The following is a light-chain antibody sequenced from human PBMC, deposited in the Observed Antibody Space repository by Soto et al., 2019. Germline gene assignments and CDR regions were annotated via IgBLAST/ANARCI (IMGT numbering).Light chain of an antibody. CDR3: QSYDNSLNIYV. Sequence: QSVLTQPPSVSGAPGQRVTISCTGSSSNIGAGYDVHWYQQLPGTAPKLLMYENTNRPIGVPDRLSGSKSGTSASLAITGLQAEDEADYYCQSYDNSLNIYVFGPGTKVTVL. J-gene: IGLJ1*01. V-gene: IGLV1-40*01. CDR2: ENT. CDR1: SSNIGAGYD.